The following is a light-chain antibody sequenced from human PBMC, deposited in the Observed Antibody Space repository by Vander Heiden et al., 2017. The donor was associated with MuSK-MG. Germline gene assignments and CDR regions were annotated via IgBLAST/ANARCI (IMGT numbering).Light chain of an antibody. CDR3: HQYGRSPIA. J-gene: IGKJ4*01. CDR1: QSVTNTN. CDR2: GAS. Sequence: EIVLTQSPGTMSLSPGARATLSCKASQSVTNTNLAWYQQKPGQAPSLLIFGASNRATGISDRFSGSGSGTDFTLTISRLEPGDVGVYYCHQYGRSPIAFGRGTKVEIK. V-gene: IGKV3-20*01.